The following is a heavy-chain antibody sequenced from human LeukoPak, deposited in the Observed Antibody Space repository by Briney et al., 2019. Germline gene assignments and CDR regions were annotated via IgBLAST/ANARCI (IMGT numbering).Heavy chain of an antibody. D-gene: IGHD5-18*01. V-gene: IGHV1-69*13. CDR1: GGTFSSYA. Sequence: SVNVSCKASGGTFSSYAISWVRQAPGQGLEWMGGIIPIFGTANYAQKFQGRVTITADESTSTAYTELSGLRSEDTAVYYCARDRGWAGYTYGFYYWGQGTLVTVSS. CDR2: IIPIFGTA. CDR3: ARDRGWAGYTYGFYY. J-gene: IGHJ4*02.